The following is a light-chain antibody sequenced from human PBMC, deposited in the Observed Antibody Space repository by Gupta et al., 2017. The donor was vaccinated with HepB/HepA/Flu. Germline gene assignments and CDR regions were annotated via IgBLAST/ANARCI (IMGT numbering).Light chain of an antibody. CDR1: KLGDKY. CDR2: QDT. V-gene: IGLV3-1*01. Sequence: SYELTQPPSVSVSPGQTASITCSGDKLGDKYTCWYQQKPGQSPVLVIYQDTKRPSGIPERFSGPNSGNTATLTISGTQAMDEADYYCQAWDRSTYVVFGGGTKLTVL. J-gene: IGLJ2*01. CDR3: QAWDRSTYVV.